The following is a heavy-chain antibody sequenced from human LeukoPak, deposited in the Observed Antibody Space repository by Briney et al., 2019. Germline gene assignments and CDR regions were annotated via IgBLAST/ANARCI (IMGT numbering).Heavy chain of an antibody. D-gene: IGHD3-3*01. CDR2: INHSGST. CDR3: ARHSGYYNLIYFDY. J-gene: IGHJ4*02. V-gene: IGHV4-34*01. CDR1: GGSFSGYY. Sequence: SETLSLTCAVYGGSFSGYYWSWIRQPPGKGLEWIGEINHSGSTNYNPSLKSRVTISVDTSKNQFSLKLSSVTAADTAVYYCARHSGYYNLIYFDYWGQGTLVTVSS.